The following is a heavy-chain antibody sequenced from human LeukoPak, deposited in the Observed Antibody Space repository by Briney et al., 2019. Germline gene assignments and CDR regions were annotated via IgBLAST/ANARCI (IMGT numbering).Heavy chain of an antibody. J-gene: IGHJ4*02. D-gene: IGHD2-2*01. Sequence: ASVKVSCKASGYTFTGDYMHWVRQAPGQGLEWMGWINPNSGGTNYAQKFQGRVTMTRDTSISTAYMELSRLRSDDTAVYYCARGVVPAAMRPAIDYWGQGTLVTVSS. CDR1: GYTFTGDY. V-gene: IGHV1-2*02. CDR3: ARGVVPAAMRPAIDY. CDR2: INPNSGGT.